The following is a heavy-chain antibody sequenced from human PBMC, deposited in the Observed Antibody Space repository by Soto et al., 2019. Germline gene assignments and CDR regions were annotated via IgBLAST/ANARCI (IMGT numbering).Heavy chain of an antibody. Sequence: SVEVSCKGSGATFRSFSFSWVREAPGEGLEWMGVIIPIFDTIKFAQKFQGRVTFTADESTGTAYMELSSLTSEDTAVYYCASPLKWSGYYIAFDYWGQGTLVTVSS. CDR2: IIPIFDTI. CDR1: GATFRSFS. J-gene: IGHJ4*02. D-gene: IGHD3-3*01. V-gene: IGHV1-69*13. CDR3: ASPLKWSGYYIAFDY.